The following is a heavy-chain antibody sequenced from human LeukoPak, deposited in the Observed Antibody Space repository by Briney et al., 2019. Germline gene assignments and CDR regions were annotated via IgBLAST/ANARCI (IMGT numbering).Heavy chain of an antibody. J-gene: IGHJ4*02. CDR1: GFTFSSYG. Sequence: GGSLRLSCAASGFTFSSYGMHWVRQAPGKGLEWVAVISYDGSNKYYADSVKGRFTISRDNSKNTLYLQMNSLRAEDTAVYYCAKDAIVGATRSVDYWGQGTPVTVSS. V-gene: IGHV3-30*18. CDR2: ISYDGSNK. D-gene: IGHD1-26*01. CDR3: AKDAIVGATRSVDY.